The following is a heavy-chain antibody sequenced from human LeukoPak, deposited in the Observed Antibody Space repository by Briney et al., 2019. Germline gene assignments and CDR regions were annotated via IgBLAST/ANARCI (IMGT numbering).Heavy chain of an antibody. CDR3: AKWESTNWGSKGAFDI. V-gene: IGHV3-23*01. CDR1: GFTFSSYA. D-gene: IGHD7-27*01. J-gene: IGHJ3*02. Sequence: GGSLRLSCAASGFTFSSYAMSWVRQAPGKGLEWVSAISGSGGSTYYADSVKGRFTISRDNSKNTLYLQMNSLRAEDTGVYYCAKWESTNWGSKGAFDIWGQGTMVTVSS. CDR2: ISGSGGST.